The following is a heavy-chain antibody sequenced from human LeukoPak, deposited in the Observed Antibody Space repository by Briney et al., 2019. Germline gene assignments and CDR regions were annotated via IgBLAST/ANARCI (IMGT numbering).Heavy chain of an antibody. CDR3: ARLLGAYQYYYYYGMDV. CDR2: IYYSGST. V-gene: IGHV4-59*08. CDR1: GGSISSYY. Sequence: SETLSLTCTVSGGSISSYYWSWIRQPPGKGLEWIGYIYYSGSTNYNPSLKSRATISVDTSKNQFSLKLSSVTAADTAVYYCARLLGAYQYYYYYGMDVWGQGTTVTVSS. J-gene: IGHJ6*02. D-gene: IGHD1-26*01.